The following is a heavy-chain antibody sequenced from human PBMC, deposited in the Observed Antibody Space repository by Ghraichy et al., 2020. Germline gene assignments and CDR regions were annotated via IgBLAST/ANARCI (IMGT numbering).Heavy chain of an antibody. V-gene: IGHV3-21*01. D-gene: IGHD1-26*01. CDR1: GFTFSSYS. J-gene: IGHJ2*01. Sequence: GGSLRLSCAASGFTFSSYSMNWVRQAPGKGLEWVSSISSSSSYIYYADSVKGRFTISRDNAKNSLYLQMNSLRAEDTAVYYCIKGGSYHRYFDLWGRGTLVTVSS. CDR3: IKGGSYHRYFDL. CDR2: ISSSSSYI.